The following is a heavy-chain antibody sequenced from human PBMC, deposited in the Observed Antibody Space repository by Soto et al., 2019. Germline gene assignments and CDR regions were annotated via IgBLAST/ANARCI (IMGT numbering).Heavy chain of an antibody. D-gene: IGHD4-17*01. CDR1: GFTFRRHW. CDR2: INTDGSGT. CDR3: VREVYRDYEYDGFDV. Sequence: EVQLVESGGGLVQPGGSLRLSCGASGFTFRRHWMHWVRQTPGKGLVWVSRINTDGSGTSYADSVQGRFTISRDNAKNTLYLQMSSLRAEDTAVYYCVREVYRDYEYDGFDVWGQGTTVTVSS. V-gene: IGHV3-74*01. J-gene: IGHJ3*01.